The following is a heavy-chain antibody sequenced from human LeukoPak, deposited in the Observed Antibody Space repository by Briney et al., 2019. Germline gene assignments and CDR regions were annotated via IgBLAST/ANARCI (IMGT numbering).Heavy chain of an antibody. D-gene: IGHD4-17*01. CDR1: GFTFSSYE. Sequence: GGSMRLSCAASGFTFSSYEMNWGRQAPGKGLEWVSAISSSGRTMYYADAVKGRFTISRDNAKNSLYLQMNSLRAEDTAVYYCARGETTVTMRVLDYWGQGTLVTVSS. CDR2: ISSSGRTM. V-gene: IGHV3-48*03. CDR3: ARGETTVTMRVLDY. J-gene: IGHJ4*02.